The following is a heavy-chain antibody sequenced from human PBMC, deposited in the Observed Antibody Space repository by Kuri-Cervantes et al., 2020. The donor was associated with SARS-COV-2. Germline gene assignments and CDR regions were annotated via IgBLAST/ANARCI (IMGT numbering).Heavy chain of an antibody. CDR2: IYYSGST. J-gene: IGHJ4*02. CDR1: GGSISSYY. D-gene: IGHD4-23*01. V-gene: IGHV4-59*08. Sequence: ESLKISCTVSGGSISSYYWSWIRQPPGKGLEWIGYIYYSGSTNYNPSLKSRVTISVDTSKNQFSLKLSSVTAADTAVYYCARGSVYGGIGYWGQGTLVTVSS. CDR3: ARGSVYGGIGY.